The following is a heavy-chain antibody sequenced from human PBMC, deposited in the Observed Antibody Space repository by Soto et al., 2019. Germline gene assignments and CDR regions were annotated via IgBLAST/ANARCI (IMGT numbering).Heavy chain of an antibody. CDR3: ARVRGAAAGYGMDV. J-gene: IGHJ6*02. CDR2: IYYSGST. D-gene: IGHD6-13*01. V-gene: IGHV4-31*03. CDR1: GGSISSGGYY. Sequence: SETLSLTCTVSGGSISSGGYYWSWIRQHPGKGLEWIGYIYYSGSTYYNPSLKSRVTISVDTSKNKFSLKLSSVTAADTAVYYCARVRGAAAGYGMDVWGQGTTVTVSS.